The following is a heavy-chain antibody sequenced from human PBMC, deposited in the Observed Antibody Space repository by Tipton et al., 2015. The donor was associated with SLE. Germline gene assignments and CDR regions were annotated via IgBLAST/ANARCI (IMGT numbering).Heavy chain of an antibody. CDR1: GFSFDDYA. CDR2: INRDGSPT. D-gene: IGHD6-6*01. Sequence: SLRLSCAASGFSFDDYAMYWGRQAPGKGLEWVSRINRDGSPTSYADSVKGRFTISRDNAKNTLYLQMNSLRAEDTAVYYCARDAVGSSFDPWGQGTLVTVSS. V-gene: IGHV3-74*01. CDR3: ARDAVGSSFDP. J-gene: IGHJ5*02.